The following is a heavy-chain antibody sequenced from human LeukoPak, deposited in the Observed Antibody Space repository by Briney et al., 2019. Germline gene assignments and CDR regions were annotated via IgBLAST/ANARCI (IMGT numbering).Heavy chain of an antibody. CDR2: ISGSGGST. Sequence: GGPLRLSCAASGFTFSNYAMSWVRQAPGKGLEWVSVISGSGGSTYYADSVKGRFTISRDNAKNSLYLQMNSPRAEDTAVYYCARRFDPFDYWGQGTLVTVSS. V-gene: IGHV3-23*01. D-gene: IGHD3-10*01. CDR3: ARRFDPFDY. CDR1: GFTFSNYA. J-gene: IGHJ4*02.